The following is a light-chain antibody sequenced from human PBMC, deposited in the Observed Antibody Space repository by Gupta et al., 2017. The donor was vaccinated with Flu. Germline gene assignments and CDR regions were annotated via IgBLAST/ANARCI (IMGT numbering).Light chain of an antibody. CDR2: RAS. J-gene: IGKJ1*01. CDR1: QSITYW. V-gene: IGKV1-5*03. CDR3: QQYDSYPWT. Sequence: DIQMTQSPSTLSASVGDRVTITCRASQSITYWLAWYQQKPGKAPNFLVYRASNLESGVPSRFSGSGSGTEFTLTINSLQPDDFATYYCQQYDSYPWTFGQGTKVEIK.